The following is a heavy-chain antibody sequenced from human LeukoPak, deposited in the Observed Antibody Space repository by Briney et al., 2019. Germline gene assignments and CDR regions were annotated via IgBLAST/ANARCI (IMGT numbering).Heavy chain of an antibody. CDR3: AGDPSGSYWSYFDY. J-gene: IGHJ4*02. CDR2: IKQDGSEK. D-gene: IGHD1-26*01. CDR1: GFTFSSYW. Sequence: GGSLRLSCAASGFTFSSYWMSWVRQAPGKGLEWVANIKQDGSEKYYVDSVKGRFTIYRDNAKNSLYLQMNSLRAEDTAVYYCAGDPSGSYWSYFDYWGQGTLVTVSS. V-gene: IGHV3-7*01.